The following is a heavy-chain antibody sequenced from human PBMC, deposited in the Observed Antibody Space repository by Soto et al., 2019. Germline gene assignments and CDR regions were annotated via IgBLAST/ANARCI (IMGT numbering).Heavy chain of an antibody. Sequence: QVQLVQSGAEVKKPGSSVKVSCKASGGTFSSYAISWVRQAPGQGLEWMGGIIPIFGTANYAQKFQGRVTITADESTITAYMELSSLRSEDTAVYYCANAGPYYDFWSGYSPGYYYYGMDVWGQGTTVTVSS. CDR1: GGTFSSYA. V-gene: IGHV1-69*12. J-gene: IGHJ6*02. D-gene: IGHD3-3*01. CDR3: ANAGPYYDFWSGYSPGYYYYGMDV. CDR2: IIPIFGTA.